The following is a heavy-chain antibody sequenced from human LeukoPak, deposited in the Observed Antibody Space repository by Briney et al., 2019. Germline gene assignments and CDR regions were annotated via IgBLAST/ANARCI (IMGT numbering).Heavy chain of an antibody. CDR1: GFTSTSSA. V-gene: IGHV1-58*02. D-gene: IGHD1-7*01. Sequence: GTSVKVSCKASGFTSTSSAMQWVRQARGQRLEWIGWIVVGSGNTNYAQKFQERVTITRDVSTSTAYMELSSLRSEDTAVYYCAAGTELPYYYYGMDVWSQGTTVTVSS. J-gene: IGHJ6*02. CDR3: AAGTELPYYYYGMDV. CDR2: IVVGSGNT.